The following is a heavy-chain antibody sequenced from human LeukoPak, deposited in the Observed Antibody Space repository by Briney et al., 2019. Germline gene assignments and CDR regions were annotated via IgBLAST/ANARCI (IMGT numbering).Heavy chain of an antibody. CDR2: ISYDGGTE. Sequence: PGGSLRLSCAASGFTFSTYSIHWVRQAPGKGLEWVAVISYDGGTENYAESFKGRFTISRDNSRNTLYLQMTGLGTDDTAVYYCAKGGSGSFSLDYWGQGTLVTVS. V-gene: IGHV3-30-3*01. D-gene: IGHD2-15*01. CDR1: GFTFSTYS. CDR3: AKGGSGSFSLDY. J-gene: IGHJ4*02.